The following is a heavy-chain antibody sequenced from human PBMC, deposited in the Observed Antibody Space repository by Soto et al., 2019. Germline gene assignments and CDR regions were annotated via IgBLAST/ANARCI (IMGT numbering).Heavy chain of an antibody. CDR3: ASAHYGSGSYWGFDY. CDR2: ISGSGGST. D-gene: IGHD3-10*01. V-gene: IGHV3-23*01. J-gene: IGHJ4*02. CDR1: GFIFSSYA. Sequence: EVQLLESGGGLVQPGGSLRLSCAVSGFIFSSYAMTWVRQAPGKGLEWVSTISGSGGSTFYADSVKGRFTISRDNSKNTLYLQMNSLRAEDTAVYYCASAHYGSGSYWGFDYWGQGTLVTVSS.